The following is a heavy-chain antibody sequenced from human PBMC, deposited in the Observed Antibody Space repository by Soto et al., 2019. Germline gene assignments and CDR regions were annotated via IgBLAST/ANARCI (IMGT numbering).Heavy chain of an antibody. D-gene: IGHD6-13*01. CDR2: INPSGGST. Sequence: QVQLVQSGAEVKKPGASVKVSCKASGYTFTSYYMHWVRQAPGQGLEWMGIINPSGGSTSYAQKFQGRVTMTRDTPTSTVYKELSSLRSEDTAVYYCARDVEQQLGIDYWGQGTLVTVSS. CDR1: GYTFTSYY. J-gene: IGHJ4*02. CDR3: ARDVEQQLGIDY. V-gene: IGHV1-46*01.